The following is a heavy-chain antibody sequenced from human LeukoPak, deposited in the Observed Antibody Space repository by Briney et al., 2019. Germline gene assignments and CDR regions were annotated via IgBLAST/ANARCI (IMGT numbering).Heavy chain of an antibody. Sequence: GGSLRLSCAASGFTFNTYAMSWVRQAPGKGLEWVSGSSGSGGSTTYADSVKGRFTISRDNAKNTLYLQMNSLRAEDTAVYFCVRGGYAWSWGQGTLVTVSS. V-gene: IGHV3-23*01. D-gene: IGHD3-16*01. J-gene: IGHJ4*02. CDR3: VRGGYAWS. CDR2: SSGSGGST. CDR1: GFTFNTYA.